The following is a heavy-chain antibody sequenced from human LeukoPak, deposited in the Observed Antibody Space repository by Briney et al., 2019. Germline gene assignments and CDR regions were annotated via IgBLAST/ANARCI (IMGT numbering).Heavy chain of an antibody. Sequence: SETLSLTCTVSGASIGSSTYYWSWIRQPAGKGLEWIGLIYTSGSTNYNPSLKSRVTMSVDTSKNQFSLKLSSVTAADTAFYYCARDDTSGSYDYWGQGTLVTVSS. V-gene: IGHV4-61*02. CDR2: IYTSGST. CDR1: GASIGSSTYY. J-gene: IGHJ4*02. CDR3: ARDDTSGSYDY. D-gene: IGHD3-22*01.